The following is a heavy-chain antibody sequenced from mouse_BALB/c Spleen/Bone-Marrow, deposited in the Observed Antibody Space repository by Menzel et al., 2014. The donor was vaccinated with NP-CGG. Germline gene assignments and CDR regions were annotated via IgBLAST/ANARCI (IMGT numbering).Heavy chain of an antibody. CDR1: GFTFSSYT. CDR3: ARSNYGKNYPRPWFDY. CDR2: ISSGGGNT. J-gene: IGHJ3*01. Sequence: EVQGVESGGGLVKPGGSLKLSCAASGFTFSSYTMPWVRQTPEKRLEWVAPISSGGGNTYYPDSVKGRFTISRDNAKNNLYLQMSSLRSEDTALYYGARSNYGKNYPRPWFDYWGQGTLVTVSA. V-gene: IGHV5-9*03. D-gene: IGHD1-1*01.